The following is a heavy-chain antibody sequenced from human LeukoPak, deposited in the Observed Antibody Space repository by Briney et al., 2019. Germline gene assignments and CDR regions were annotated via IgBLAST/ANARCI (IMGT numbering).Heavy chain of an antibody. CDR3: ARYGDSFVDP. Sequence: ASVKVSCKASGYTFTSYYIHCGRQAPGQGLEWMGIINPSGGSTSYAQKYQGRVTMTRDTSTSTVYMELRSLRSEDTDVYYCARYGDSFVDPWGQGTLVTVSS. D-gene: IGHD4-17*01. J-gene: IGHJ5*02. V-gene: IGHV1-46*03. CDR1: GYTFTSYY. CDR2: INPSGGST.